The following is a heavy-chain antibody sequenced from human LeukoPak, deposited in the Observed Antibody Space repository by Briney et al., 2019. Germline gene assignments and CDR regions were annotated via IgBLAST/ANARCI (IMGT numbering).Heavy chain of an antibody. CDR2: ISWNSGSI. V-gene: IGHV3-9*01. J-gene: IGHJ5*02. CDR1: GFTFDDYA. D-gene: IGHD6-13*01. Sequence: GRSLRLSRAASGFTFDDYAMHWVRQAPGKGLEWVSGISWNSGSIGYADSVKGRFTISRDNAKNSLYLQMNSLRAEDTALYYCAKDIAAALGNWLDPWGQGTLVTVSS. CDR3: AKDIAAALGNWLDP.